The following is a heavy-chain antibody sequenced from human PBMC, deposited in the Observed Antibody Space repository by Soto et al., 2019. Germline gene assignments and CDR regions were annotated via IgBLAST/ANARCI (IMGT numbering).Heavy chain of an antibody. CDR2: FDPEDGET. CDR1: GYTLTELS. CDR3: ATRGDYYDSSANDY. V-gene: IGHV1-24*01. D-gene: IGHD3-22*01. Sequence: ASVKVSCEVSGYTLTELSMHWVRQAPGKGLEWMGGFDPEDGETIYAQKFQGRVTMTEDTSTDTAYMELSSLRSEDTAVYYCATRGDYYDSSANDYWGQGTLVTVSS. J-gene: IGHJ4*02.